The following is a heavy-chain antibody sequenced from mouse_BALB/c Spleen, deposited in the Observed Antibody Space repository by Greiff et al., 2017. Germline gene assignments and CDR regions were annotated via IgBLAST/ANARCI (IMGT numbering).Heavy chain of an antibody. D-gene: IGHD1-1*01. V-gene: IGHV6-6*02. CDR3: TPHYYGSSYYAMDY. CDR2: IRLKSDNYAT. J-gene: IGHJ4*01. CDR1: GFTFSSYW. Sequence: EVMLVESGGGLVQPGGSMKLSCVASGFTFSSYWMSWVRQSPEKGLEWVAEIRLKSDNYATHYAESVKGKFTISRDDSKSRLYLQMNSLRAEDTGIYYCTPHYYGSSYYAMDYWGQGTSVTVSS.